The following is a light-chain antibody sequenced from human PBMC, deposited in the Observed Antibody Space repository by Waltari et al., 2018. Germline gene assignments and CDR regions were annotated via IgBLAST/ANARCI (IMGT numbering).Light chain of an antibody. CDR2: GAS. CDR1: ESVSSSY. V-gene: IGKV3-20*01. J-gene: IGKJ1*01. CDR3: QQYGSSPRT. Sequence: EIVLTQSPGTLSLSPGERATLSCRASESVSSSYLARYQHKLGQAPRLLIYGASSRATGIPDRFSGSGSGTDFTLTISRLEPEDFAVYYCQQYGSSPRTFGQGTKVEIK.